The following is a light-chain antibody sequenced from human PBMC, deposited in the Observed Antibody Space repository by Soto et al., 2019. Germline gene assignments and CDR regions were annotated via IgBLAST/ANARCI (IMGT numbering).Light chain of an antibody. CDR1: STDFVGYNR. V-gene: IGLV2-18*01. CDR2: EVS. CDR3: SLYTSQNAYV. Sequence: QSALTQPPSVAGSPGQSVTISCTGTSTDFVGYNRVSWYQQPPGTAPKLFIYEVSKRPSGVPDRFSGSKSGNTASLTISGHQAADEADYYCSLYTSQNAYVFGTGTKLTVL. J-gene: IGLJ1*01.